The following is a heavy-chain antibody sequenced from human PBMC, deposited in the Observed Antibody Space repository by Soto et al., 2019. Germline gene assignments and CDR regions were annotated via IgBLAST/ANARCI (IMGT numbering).Heavy chain of an antibody. Sequence: PGGSLRLSCAASGFTFSSYSMNWVCQAPGKGLEWVSYISSSSSTIYYADSVKGRFTISRDNAKNSLYLQLNSLRAEDTAVYYCAREMAALNYFEYWCQETLVTVSS. CDR3: AREMAALNYFEY. D-gene: IGHD2-15*01. V-gene: IGHV3-48*01. CDR1: GFTFSSYS. CDR2: ISSSSSTI. J-gene: IGHJ4*02.